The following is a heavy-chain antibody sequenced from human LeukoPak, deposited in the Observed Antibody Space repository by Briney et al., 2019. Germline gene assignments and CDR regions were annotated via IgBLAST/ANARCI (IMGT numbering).Heavy chain of an antibody. V-gene: IGHV4-59*01. J-gene: IGHJ4*02. CDR1: GGPIRSYY. D-gene: IGHD3-22*01. Sequence: SETLSLTCTVSGGPIRSYYWSWIRQAPGKGLEWIGYTSYSGSGDTNYNPSLQSRVTFSIDTSRNQFSLNLNSVTAADTAVYYCARSYDSSGYYYGFESWGQGTLVTVSS. CDR2: TSYSGSGDT. CDR3: ARSYDSSGYYYGFES.